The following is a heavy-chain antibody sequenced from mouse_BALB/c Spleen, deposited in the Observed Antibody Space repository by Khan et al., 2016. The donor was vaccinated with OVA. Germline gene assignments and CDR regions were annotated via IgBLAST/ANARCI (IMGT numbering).Heavy chain of an antibody. D-gene: IGHD1-1*01. J-gene: IGHJ4*01. CDR3: ARPYYYGSSYATMDD. V-gene: IGHV1-63*02. CDR1: GYTFTNYW. CDR2: IYPGNGNT. Sequence: QVQLQQSGAELVRPGTSVKMSYKAAGYTFTNYWIGWVKQRPGHGLEWIGDIYPGNGNTNYNEKFKGKATLTTDTSSSTAYMQLSSLTSEDSAIYYCARPYYYGSSYATMDDWGQGTSVTVSS.